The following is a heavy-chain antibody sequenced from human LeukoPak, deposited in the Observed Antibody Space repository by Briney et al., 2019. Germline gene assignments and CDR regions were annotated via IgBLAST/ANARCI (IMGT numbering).Heavy chain of an antibody. D-gene: IGHD2-15*01. J-gene: IGHJ4*02. Sequence: ASVKVSCKASGYTFTSYYMHWVRQAPGQGLEWMGIINPSGGSTSNAQKFQGRVTMTRDTSTSTVYMELSSLRSEDTAVYYCARGVIVVVVAATPVDYWGQGTLVTVSS. CDR2: INPSGGST. V-gene: IGHV1-46*01. CDR3: ARGVIVVVVAATPVDY. CDR1: GYTFTSYY.